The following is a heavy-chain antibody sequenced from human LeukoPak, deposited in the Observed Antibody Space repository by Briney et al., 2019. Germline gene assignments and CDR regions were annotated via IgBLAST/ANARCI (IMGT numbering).Heavy chain of an antibody. CDR1: GYTFTTYS. CDR3: ARVIGAAAGPYYFDY. D-gene: IGHD6-13*01. J-gene: IGHJ4*02. V-gene: IGHV1-18*01. Sequence: ASVKVSCMASGYTFTTYSINWVRQAPGQGLEWMGWISAYNGNTNYAQKLQGRVTMTTDTSTSTAYMELRSLRSDDTAVYYCARVIGAAAGPYYFDYWGQGTLVTVSS. CDR2: ISAYNGNT.